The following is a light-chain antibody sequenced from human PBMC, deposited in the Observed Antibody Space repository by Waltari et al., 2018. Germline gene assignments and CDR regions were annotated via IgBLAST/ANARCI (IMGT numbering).Light chain of an antibody. J-gene: IGLJ2*01. V-gene: IGLV6-57*03. CDR2: EDN. CDR1: SDSIASNY. CDR3: QSYDSDEGVV. Sequence: NSLLTQPHSVSESPGKTVTISCTRTSDSIASNYVQWYQQRPGSAPTTVIFEDNQRPSVVPDRFSASIDTSANSASLTISGLKTEDEALYYCQSYDSDEGVVFGGGTKLTVL.